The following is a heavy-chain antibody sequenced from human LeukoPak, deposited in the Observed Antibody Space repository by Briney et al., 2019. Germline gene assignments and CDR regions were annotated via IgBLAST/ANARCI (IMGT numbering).Heavy chain of an antibody. CDR1: GYTFSMYW. CDR2: IKSDGSDK. Sequence: GGSLRLSCAASGYTFSMYWIDCVRQAPGKGLEWVAIIKSDGSDKYYVDSVKGRFTVSKDNAKNSLYLQMNNLRAEDTAMYYCTRSRGEGSGYSDYWGQGTLVTVSS. J-gene: IGHJ4*02. V-gene: IGHV3-7*05. CDR3: TRSRGEGSGYSDY. D-gene: IGHD3-22*01.